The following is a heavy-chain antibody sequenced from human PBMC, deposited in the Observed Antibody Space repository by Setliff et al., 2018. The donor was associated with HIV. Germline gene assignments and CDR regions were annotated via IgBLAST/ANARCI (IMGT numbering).Heavy chain of an antibody. CDR3: SRDVGVPGRGNALDY. CDR1: GYTFGYNY. V-gene: IGHV1-2*06. CDR2: IAPNSGDT. J-gene: IGHJ4*02. D-gene: IGHD1-26*01. Sequence: ASVKVSCKTSGYTFGYNYIHWVRQAPGQGLEWMGRIAPNSGDTKYAQKFEGRVTVTGDTSINTVYMEVSSLRSDDTAVYYCSRDVGVPGRGNALDYWGQGTQVTVSS.